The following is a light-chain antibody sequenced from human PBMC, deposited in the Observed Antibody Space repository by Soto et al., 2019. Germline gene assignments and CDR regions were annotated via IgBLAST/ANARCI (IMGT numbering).Light chain of an antibody. CDR3: HVWDSSSGHYI. Sequence: SSELTQPPSVSVAPGQTARISCGGNNIGRKSVHWYQQKPGRAPVVVVYDDSDRPSGMPERFSGANSGDTATLTISRVEAGDEADYYCHVWDSSSGHYIFGTGTKVTVL. CDR2: DDS. J-gene: IGLJ1*01. V-gene: IGLV3-21*02. CDR1: NIGRKS.